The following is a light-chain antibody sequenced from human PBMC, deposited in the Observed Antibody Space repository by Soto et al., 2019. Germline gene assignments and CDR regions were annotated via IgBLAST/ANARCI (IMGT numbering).Light chain of an antibody. V-gene: IGKV3-20*01. Sequence: EIVLTQSPGTLSLSPGERATLSCRASQSVSSSYFAWYQQKPGQAPRLLIYGASSRATGSPARFSGSGSWTDVTLPISRLQPEDFVVYYCQQYGSSPPFTFGPGTKVDIK. CDR3: QQYGSSPPFT. J-gene: IGKJ3*01. CDR2: GAS. CDR1: QSVSSSY.